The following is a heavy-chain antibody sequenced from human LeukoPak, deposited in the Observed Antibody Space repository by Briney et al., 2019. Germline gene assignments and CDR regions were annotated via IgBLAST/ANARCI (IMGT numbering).Heavy chain of an antibody. CDR1: GGTVNNFG. D-gene: IGHD5-18*01. CDR3: ARGRYSFGPYYYMDV. V-gene: IGHV1-69*06. CDR2: IIPLFSTT. J-gene: IGHJ6*03. Sequence: SVKVSCKASGGTVNNFGISWVRQAPGQGLEWMGGIIPLFSTTNYAQNFQGRVTITADKSTSTAYMELNSLRSEDTAVYYCARGRYSFGPYYYMDVWGKGTTVTVSS.